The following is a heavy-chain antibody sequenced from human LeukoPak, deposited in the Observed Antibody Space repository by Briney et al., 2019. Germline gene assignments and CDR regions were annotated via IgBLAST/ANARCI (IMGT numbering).Heavy chain of an antibody. CDR3: ASTASAYFLDF. CDR1: GFTFSTYW. D-gene: IGHD2-8*01. CDR2: INTDGSNR. Sequence: PGGSLRLSCAASGFTFSTYWMHWVRQAPGKGLVWVSHINTDGSNRGYADSVKGRFTISRDSAKNTLYLQMNNLTAEETAMYYCASTASAYFLDFRGQGTLVTVSS. J-gene: IGHJ4*02. V-gene: IGHV3-74*01.